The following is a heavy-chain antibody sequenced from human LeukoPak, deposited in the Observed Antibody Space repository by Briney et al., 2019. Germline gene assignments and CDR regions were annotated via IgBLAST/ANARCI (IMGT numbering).Heavy chain of an antibody. V-gene: IGHV1-3*01. Sequence: KFQGRVTITRDTSASTAYMELSSLRSEDTAVYSCARDSGGWRGHFDYWGQGTLVTVSS. CDR3: ARDSGGWRGHFDY. D-gene: IGHD6-19*01. J-gene: IGHJ4*02.